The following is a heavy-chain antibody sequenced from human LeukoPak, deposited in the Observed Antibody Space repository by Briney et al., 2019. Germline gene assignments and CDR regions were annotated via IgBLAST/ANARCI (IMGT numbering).Heavy chain of an antibody. J-gene: IGHJ4*02. CDR1: GFTFSSYS. CDR2: ISYDGSNK. V-gene: IGHV3-30*03. D-gene: IGHD3-22*01. CDR3: AREEGYYDSSGYCDY. Sequence: GGSLRLSCSASGFTFSSYSMNWARQAPGKGLEWVAVISYDGSNKYYADSVKGRFTISRDNSKNTLYLQMNSLRAEDTAVYYCAREEGYYDSSGYCDYWGQGTLVTVSS.